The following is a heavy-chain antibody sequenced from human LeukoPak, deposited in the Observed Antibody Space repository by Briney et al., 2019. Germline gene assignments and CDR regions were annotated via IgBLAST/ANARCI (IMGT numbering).Heavy chain of an antibody. CDR2: ISAYNGNT. Sequence: ASVKVSCKASGYTFTSYGISWVRQAPGQGLEWMGWISAYNGNTNYAQKLQGRVTMTTDTSTSTAYMELRSLRSDDTAVDYCAGHYDFWSGYYALDYWGQGTLVTVSS. CDR3: AGHYDFWSGYYALDY. J-gene: IGHJ4*02. CDR1: GYTFTSYG. D-gene: IGHD3-3*01. V-gene: IGHV1-18*01.